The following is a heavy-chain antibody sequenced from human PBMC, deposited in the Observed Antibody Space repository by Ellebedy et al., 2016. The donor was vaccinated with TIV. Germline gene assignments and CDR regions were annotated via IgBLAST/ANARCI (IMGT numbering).Heavy chain of an antibody. Sequence: AASVKVSCKTSGYTFTSYGISWVRQAPGQGLEWMGWISAYNGNTNYAQNLKGRVTMTTDTSTSTAYMDLRSLRSDDTAVYYCARDNAKMRDINPDWGQGTLVTVSS. CDR2: ISAYNGNT. CDR3: ARDNAKMRDINPD. D-gene: IGHD5-24*01. CDR1: GYTFTSYG. V-gene: IGHV1-18*01. J-gene: IGHJ4*02.